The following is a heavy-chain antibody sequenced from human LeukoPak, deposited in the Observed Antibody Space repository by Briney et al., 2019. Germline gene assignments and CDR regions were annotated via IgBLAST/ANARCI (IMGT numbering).Heavy chain of an antibody. D-gene: IGHD2-2*03. CDR3: ARHPLDPGYCSSTSCYGAHFDY. Sequence: SETLSLTCTVSGGSISSSSYYWGWIRQPPGKGLEWIGSTYYSGSTYYNPSLKSRVTISVDTSKNQFSLKLSSVTAADTAVYYCARHPLDPGYCSSTSCYGAHFDYWGQGTLVTVSS. CDR1: GGSISSSSYY. CDR2: TYYSGST. V-gene: IGHV4-39*01. J-gene: IGHJ4*02.